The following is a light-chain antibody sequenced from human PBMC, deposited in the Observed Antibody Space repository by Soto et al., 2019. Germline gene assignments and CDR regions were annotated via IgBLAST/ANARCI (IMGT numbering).Light chain of an antibody. CDR3: MQALQTPPT. V-gene: IGKV2-28*01. CDR1: QSLLHSNGYNY. Sequence: DIVMTQSPLSLPVTPGEPASISCRSSQSLLHSNGYNYLDWYLQKPGQSPQLLIYLGSNRASGVPDRFSGSGSGTEFKLKISRVEAEDVGVYYCMQALQTPPTFGQGTKLEIK. CDR2: LGS. J-gene: IGKJ2*01.